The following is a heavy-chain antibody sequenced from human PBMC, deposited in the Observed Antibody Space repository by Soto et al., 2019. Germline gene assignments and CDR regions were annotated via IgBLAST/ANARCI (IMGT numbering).Heavy chain of an antibody. CDR2: INHTGRS. V-gene: IGHV4-34*01. CDR3: ARGLGTFDP. Sequence: SETVSLTCAVYGGSFSGYYWTWIRQPPGKGLEWIGEINHTGRSSYNPSLKSRVTISVDTSKDQFSLKLTSVTAADAALYYCARGLGTFDPWGQGTLVTVSS. J-gene: IGHJ5*02. D-gene: IGHD3-10*01. CDR1: GGSFSGYY.